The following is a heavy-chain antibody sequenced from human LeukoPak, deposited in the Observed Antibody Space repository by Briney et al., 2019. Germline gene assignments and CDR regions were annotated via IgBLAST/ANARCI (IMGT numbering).Heavy chain of an antibody. J-gene: IGHJ4*02. CDR1: GLTFSSYA. V-gene: IGHV3-23*01. D-gene: IGHD2-2*01. CDR3: AKVDCSSTSCYCGY. CDR2: ISGSGGST. Sequence: GGSLRLSCAASGLTFSSYAMSWVRQAPGKGLEWVSAISGSGGSTYYADSVKGRFTISRDNSKNTLYLQMNSLRAEDTAVYYCAKVDCSSTSCYCGYWGQGTLVTVSS.